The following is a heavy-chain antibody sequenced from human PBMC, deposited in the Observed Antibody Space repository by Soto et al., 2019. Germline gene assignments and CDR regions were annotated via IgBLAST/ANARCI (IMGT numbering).Heavy chain of an antibody. J-gene: IGHJ6*02. CDR2: ISYDGSNK. CDR3: AREEGRNWNLHYYYYGMGV. V-gene: IGHV3-30-3*01. CDR1: GFTFSSYA. D-gene: IGHD1-7*01. Sequence: SLRLSCAASGFTFSSYAMHWVRQAPGKGLEWVAVISYDGSNKYYADSVKGRFTISRDNSKNTLYLQMNSLRAEDTAVYYCAREEGRNWNLHYYYYGMGVWGQGTTVNVSS.